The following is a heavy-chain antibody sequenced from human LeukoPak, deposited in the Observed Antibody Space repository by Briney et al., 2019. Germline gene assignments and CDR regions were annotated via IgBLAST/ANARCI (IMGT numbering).Heavy chain of an antibody. D-gene: IGHD3-3*01. CDR3: ARAQDGFWSGYYTGPSDY. V-gene: IGHV3-9*01. CDR1: GFTFDDYA. CDR2: ISWNSGSI. Sequence: GRSLRLSCAASGFTFDDYAMHWVRQAPGKGLEWVSGISWNSGSIGYADSVKGRFTISRDNAKNSLYLQMNSLRAEDTAVYYCARAQDGFWSGYYTGPSDYWGQGTLVTVSS. J-gene: IGHJ4*02.